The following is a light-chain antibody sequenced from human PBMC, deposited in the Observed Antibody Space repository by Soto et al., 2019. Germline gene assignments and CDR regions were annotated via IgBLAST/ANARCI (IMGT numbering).Light chain of an antibody. CDR2: EGS. J-gene: IGLJ3*02. Sequence: QSALTQPASVSGSPGQSITISCTGSSSDVGSYNFVSWHQQHPGKAPKLMIYEGSKRPSGVSKPFSGSKSGNTASLTISGLQAEDEADYYCCSYAGSSTWVFGGGTKLTVL. V-gene: IGLV2-23*01. CDR1: SSDVGSYNF. CDR3: CSYAGSSTWV.